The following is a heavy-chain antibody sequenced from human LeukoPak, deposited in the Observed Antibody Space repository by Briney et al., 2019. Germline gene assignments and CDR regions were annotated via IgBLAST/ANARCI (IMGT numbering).Heavy chain of an antibody. Sequence: SETLSLTCTVSGGSISSSSYYWGWIRQPPGKGLEWIGSIFYDGSTYYNPSLKSRVTISVDTSKNQFSLKLTSVTAADTAVYYCAHFKGGSFDFWGQGTMVTVSS. J-gene: IGHJ3*01. CDR2: IFYDGST. V-gene: IGHV4-39*01. CDR1: GGSISSSSYY. CDR3: AHFKGGSFDF. D-gene: IGHD1-26*01.